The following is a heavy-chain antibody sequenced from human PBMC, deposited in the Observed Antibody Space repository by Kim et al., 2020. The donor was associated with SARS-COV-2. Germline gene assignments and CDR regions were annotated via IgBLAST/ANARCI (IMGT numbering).Heavy chain of an antibody. CDR3: VREFRSYYYGYYYYMDV. J-gene: IGHJ6*03. Sequence: VKGRFTIARDNSKNTLYLQMNSLRAEDTAVYYCVREFRSYYYGYYYYMDVWGKGTTVTVSS. V-gene: IGHV3-30*07. D-gene: IGHD1-26*01.